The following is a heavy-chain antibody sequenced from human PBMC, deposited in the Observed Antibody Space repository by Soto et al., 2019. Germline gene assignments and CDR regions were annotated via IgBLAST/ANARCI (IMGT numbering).Heavy chain of an antibody. CDR1: GFTFSSYS. Sequence: GGSLRLSCAASGFTFSSYSMNWVRQAPGKGLEWVSSISSSSSYIYYADSVKGRFTISRDNAKNSLYLQMNSLRAEDTAVYYCARAAPMVRGLRPGMDVWGQGTTVTVSS. D-gene: IGHD3-10*01. CDR3: ARAAPMVRGLRPGMDV. CDR2: ISSSSSYI. V-gene: IGHV3-21*01. J-gene: IGHJ6*02.